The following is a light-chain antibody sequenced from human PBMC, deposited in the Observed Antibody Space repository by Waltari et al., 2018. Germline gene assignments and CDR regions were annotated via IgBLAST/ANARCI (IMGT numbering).Light chain of an antibody. J-gene: IGKJ4*01. CDR1: QSIANY. CDR3: QQSYTTIT. Sequence: DVQMTQSPSSLSASVGDRVTITCRASQSIANYLNWYQQKPGKVPKLLIYAASSLHSGVPSRFSGSGSGTEFTLTITNLQPEDFATYYCQQSYTTITFGGGTKVE. V-gene: IGKV1-39*01. CDR2: AAS.